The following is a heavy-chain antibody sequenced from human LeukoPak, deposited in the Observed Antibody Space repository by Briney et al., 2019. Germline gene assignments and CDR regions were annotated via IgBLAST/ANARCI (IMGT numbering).Heavy chain of an antibody. Sequence: GGSLRLSCAASGFTFSSYGMHWVRQAPGKGLEWVAVIWYDGSNKYYADSVKGRFTISRDNSKNTLYLQMNSLRVEDTAVYYCARGILRGFGPDYWXXXTLVTVSS. J-gene: IGHJ4*01. V-gene: IGHV3-33*01. CDR1: GFTFSSYG. D-gene: IGHD5-12*01. CDR2: IWYDGSNK. CDR3: ARGILRGFGPDY.